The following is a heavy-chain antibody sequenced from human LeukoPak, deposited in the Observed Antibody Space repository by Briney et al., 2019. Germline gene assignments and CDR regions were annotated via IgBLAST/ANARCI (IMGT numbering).Heavy chain of an antibody. CDR2: IYYSGST. CDR3: ARSPARSRWIGELIVRI. J-gene: IGHJ4*02. V-gene: IGHV4-30-4*01. CDR1: GGSISSGDYY. Sequence: SQTLSLTCTVSGGSISSGDYYWSWIRQPPGKGLEWIGYIYYSGSTYYNPSLKSRVTISVVTSKNQFSLKLSSVTAADTAVYYCARSPARSRWIGELIVRIWGQGTLVTVSA. D-gene: IGHD3-10*01.